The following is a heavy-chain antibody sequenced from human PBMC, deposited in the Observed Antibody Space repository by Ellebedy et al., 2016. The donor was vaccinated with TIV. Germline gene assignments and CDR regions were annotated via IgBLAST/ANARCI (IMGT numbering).Heavy chain of an antibody. CDR3: ARARRYYNFWSGYREHFDS. V-gene: IGHV4-4*08. CDR2: IYDIGTT. CDR1: GSSMSYNY. Sequence: MPSETLSLTCDVSGSSMSYNYWSWVRQPPGKGLEWLGYIYDIGTTNYNPSLKSRVAISLDTSKNQFSLKLKSVTAADTAVYFCARARRYYNFWSGYREHFDSWGPGILVTVSS. D-gene: IGHD3-3*01. J-gene: IGHJ4*02.